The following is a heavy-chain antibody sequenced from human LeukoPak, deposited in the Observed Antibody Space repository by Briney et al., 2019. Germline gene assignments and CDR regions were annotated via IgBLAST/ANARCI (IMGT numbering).Heavy chain of an antibody. D-gene: IGHD5-24*01. CDR3: ARVGDGYNLDY. CDR2: INPNSGGT. Sequence: GASVKVSCKASGYTFTSYDINWVRQATGQGLEWMGWINPNSGGTNYAQKFQGRVTMTRDTSISTAYMELSRLRSDDTAVYYRARVGDGYNLDYWGQGTLVTVSA. J-gene: IGHJ4*02. CDR1: GYTFTSYD. V-gene: IGHV1-2*02.